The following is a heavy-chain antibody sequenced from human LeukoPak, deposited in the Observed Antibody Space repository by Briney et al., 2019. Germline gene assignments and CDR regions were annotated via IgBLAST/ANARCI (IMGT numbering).Heavy chain of an antibody. V-gene: IGHV3-21*01. D-gene: IGHD2-21*01. J-gene: IGHJ6*01. CDR3: AREVAPLYFHYGMDV. CDR1: GFIFSSYS. Sequence: PGGSLRLSCAASGFIFSSYSMNWVRQAPGRGLEWVSSISSSSSYIIYADSVRGRFTTSRDDSKTTVYLLMNSLRAEDTAVYYCAREVAPLYFHYGMDVWGEGTTVTVSS. CDR2: ISSSSSYI.